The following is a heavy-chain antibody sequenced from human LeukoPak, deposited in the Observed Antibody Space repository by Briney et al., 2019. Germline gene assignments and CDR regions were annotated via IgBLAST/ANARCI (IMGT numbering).Heavy chain of an antibody. J-gene: IGHJ4*02. CDR3: ARDRLWFGERGGVFDY. CDR2: ISYDGSNK. V-gene: IGHV3-30*01. CDR1: GFTFSSYA. Sequence: PGRSPRLSCAASGFTFSSYAMHWVRQAPGKGLEWVAVISYDGSNKYYADSVKGRFTISRDNSKNTLYLQMNSLRAEDTAVYYCARDRLWFGERGGVFDYWGQGTLVTVSS. D-gene: IGHD3-10*01.